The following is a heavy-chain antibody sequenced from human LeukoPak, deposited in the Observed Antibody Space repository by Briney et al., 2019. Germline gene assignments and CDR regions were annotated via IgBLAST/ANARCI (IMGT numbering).Heavy chain of an antibody. CDR2: INPNSGGT. J-gene: IGHJ6*02. CDR3: ARTDSGYEYYYYYGMDV. CDR1: GYTFTGYY. Sequence: ASVKVSCKASGYTFTGYYIHWVRQAPGQGLEWMGWINPNSGGTNYAQKFQGRVTMTRDTSISTAYMELSRLRSDDTAVYYCARTDSGYEYYYYYGMDVWGQGTTVTVS. D-gene: IGHD5-12*01. V-gene: IGHV1-2*02.